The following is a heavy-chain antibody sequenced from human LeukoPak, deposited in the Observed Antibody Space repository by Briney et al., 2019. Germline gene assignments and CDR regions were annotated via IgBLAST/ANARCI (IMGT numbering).Heavy chain of an antibody. J-gene: IGHJ4*02. D-gene: IGHD2-2*02. CDR3: ARASAIRYLSDY. V-gene: IGHV1-8*01. CDR2: MNPNSGNT. Sequence: ASVKVSCKASGYTFTSYDINWVRQATGQGLEWMGWMNPNSGNTGYAQKFQGRVTMTRNTFISTAYMELSSLRSEDTAVYYCARASAIRYLSDYWGQGTLVTVSS. CDR1: GYTFTSYD.